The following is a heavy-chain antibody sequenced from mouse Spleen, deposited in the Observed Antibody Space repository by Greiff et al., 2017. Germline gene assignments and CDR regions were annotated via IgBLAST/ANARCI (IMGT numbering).Heavy chain of an antibody. CDR2: ISYSGST. CDR1: GDSITSGY. Sequence: EVMLVESGPSLVKPSQTLSLTCSVTGDSITSGYWNWIRKFPGNKLEYMGYISYSGSTYYNPSLKSRISITRDTSKNQYYLQLNSVTTEDTATYYCARQAFPWDVDWYFDVWGAGTTVTVSS. CDR3: ARQAFPWDVDWYFDV. D-gene: IGHD4-1*01. J-gene: IGHJ1*01. V-gene: IGHV3-8*02.